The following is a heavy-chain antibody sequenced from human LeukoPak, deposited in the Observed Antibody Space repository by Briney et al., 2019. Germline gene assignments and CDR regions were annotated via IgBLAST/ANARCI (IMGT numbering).Heavy chain of an antibody. V-gene: IGHV1-69*13. CDR2: IIPIFGTA. D-gene: IGHD4-17*01. CDR1: AATFSSYS. CDR3: ARAHFMTTVPYYFDY. Sequence: SGKLCFKASAATFSSYSITWVRHAPGQGLEWMGGIIPIFGTANYAQKVQGRVTITADESTTTASMELSSLRSEDTATYDYARAHFMTTVPYYFDYWGQGTLVTVSS. J-gene: IGHJ4*02.